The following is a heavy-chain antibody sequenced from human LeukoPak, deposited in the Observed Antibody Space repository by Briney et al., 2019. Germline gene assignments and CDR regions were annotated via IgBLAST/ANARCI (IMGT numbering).Heavy chain of an antibody. D-gene: IGHD6-13*01. V-gene: IGHV1-2*02. J-gene: IGHJ4*02. CDR1: GYTFTGYY. Sequence: ASVKVSCKASGYTFTGYYMHWVRQAPGQGLEWMGWINPNSGGADYAQKFQGRVTMTRDTSISTAYMELSWLTSDDTAVYYCTRSNLAAAEYSFDYWGRGTLVTVSS. CDR2: INPNSGGA. CDR3: TRSNLAAAEYSFDY.